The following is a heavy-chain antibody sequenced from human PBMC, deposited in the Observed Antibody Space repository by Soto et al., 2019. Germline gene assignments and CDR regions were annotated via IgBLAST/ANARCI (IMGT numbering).Heavy chain of an antibody. D-gene: IGHD4-17*01. CDR2: ISYDGTNK. Sequence: QVQLVESGGDVVQPGRSLRLSCAASGFMFSSYAMHWVRQAPGEGLEWIAFISYDGTNKYFADSVKGRFTISRDNSKNTLYLQMNGLRPEDTAVYYCARAPLGDFHYFDYWGQGTLVTVSS. CDR3: ARAPLGDFHYFDY. CDR1: GFMFSSYA. V-gene: IGHV3-30-3*01. J-gene: IGHJ4*02.